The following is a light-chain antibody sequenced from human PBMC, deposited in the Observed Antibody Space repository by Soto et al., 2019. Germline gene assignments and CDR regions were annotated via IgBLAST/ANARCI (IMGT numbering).Light chain of an antibody. V-gene: IGLV2-8*01. Sequence: QYALTQPPSASGSPGQSVTISCTGTSSDVGGYNYVSWYQQHPGKAPKLMIYEVSKRPSGVPDRFSGSKYGNTASLTVSGLQAEDEAEYYCGSYAGSNTDWVFGGGTKLTVL. CDR1: SSDVGGYNY. CDR2: EVS. J-gene: IGLJ3*02. CDR3: GSYAGSNTDWV.